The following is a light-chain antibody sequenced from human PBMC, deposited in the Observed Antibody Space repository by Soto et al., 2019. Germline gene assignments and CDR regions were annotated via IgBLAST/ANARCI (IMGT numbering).Light chain of an antibody. CDR3: QQYNVWPGWT. Sequence: EIVMTQSPATLSVSPGESATLSCRASQSIRSHLAWYQLRPGQAPRVLIYASSTRATGVPARFSGSGSGTEFTLTISSLQSEDIADYYCQQYNVWPGWTCGQGTKVYIK. CDR1: QSIRSH. J-gene: IGKJ1*01. CDR2: ASS. V-gene: IGKV3-15*01.